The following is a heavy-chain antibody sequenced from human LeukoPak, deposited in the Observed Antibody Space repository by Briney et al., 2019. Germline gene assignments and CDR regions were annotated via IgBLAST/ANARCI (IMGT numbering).Heavy chain of an antibody. J-gene: IGHJ4*02. CDR2: ISAYNGNT. CDR1: GYTFTSYG. V-gene: IGHV1-18*01. D-gene: IGHD2-2*01. CDR3: AREDCSSTSCHGWYDY. Sequence: ASVKVSCKASGYTFTSYGISWVRQAPGQGLEWMGWISAYNGNTNYAQKLQGRVTMTTDTSTSTAYMELRSLRSDDTAVYYCAREDCSSTSCHGWYDYWGQGTLVTVSS.